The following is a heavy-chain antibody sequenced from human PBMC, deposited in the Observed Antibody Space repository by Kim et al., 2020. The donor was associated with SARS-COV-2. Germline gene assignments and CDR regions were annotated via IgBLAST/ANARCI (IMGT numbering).Heavy chain of an antibody. Sequence: SETLSLTCTVSGGSISSSSYYWGWIRQPPGKGLEWIGSIYYSGSTYYNPSLKSRVTISVDTSNNQFSLKLSSVTAADTAVYYCARQMGITMIVVVISTHFDYWGQGTLVTVSS. CDR2: IYYSGST. CDR1: GGSISSSSYY. J-gene: IGHJ4*02. V-gene: IGHV4-39*01. CDR3: ARQMGITMIVVVISTHFDY. D-gene: IGHD3-22*01.